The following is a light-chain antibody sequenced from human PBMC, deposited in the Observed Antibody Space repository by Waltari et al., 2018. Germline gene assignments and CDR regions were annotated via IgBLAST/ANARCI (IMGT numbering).Light chain of an antibody. V-gene: IGLV2-14*01. CDR3: SSYTSSSTLV. Sequence: QSALTQPASVSGSPGQSITISCTGTSSDVGGYNYVSWYQQHPGNAPKLMIYDVSKRPSGVATRFSASKAGNTASLTISGLQAEDEADYYGSSYTSSSTLVFGGGTKLTVL. CDR2: DVS. CDR1: SSDVGGYNY. J-gene: IGLJ2*01.